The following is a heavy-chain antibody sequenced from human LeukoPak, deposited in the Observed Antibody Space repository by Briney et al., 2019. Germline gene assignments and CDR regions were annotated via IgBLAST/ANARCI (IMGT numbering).Heavy chain of an antibody. CDR2: IYYSGGT. J-gene: IGHJ4*02. V-gene: IGHV4-4*02. CDR3: ASRRYNFDY. D-gene: IGHD1-14*01. CDR1: GGSISSSNW. Sequence: SGTLSLTCAVSGGSISSSNWWSWVRQPPGKGLEWIGSIYYSGGTYYNPSLKSRVTISVDTSKNQFSLKLSSVTAADTAVYYCASRRYNFDYWGQGTLVTVSS.